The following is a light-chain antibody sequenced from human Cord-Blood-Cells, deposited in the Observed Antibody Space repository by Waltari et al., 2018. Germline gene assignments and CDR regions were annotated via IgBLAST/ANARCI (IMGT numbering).Light chain of an antibody. V-gene: IGKV4-1*01. Sequence: DIVITPSPDSLAVSLGEWATINCKSSQSVLYSSNNKNYLAWYQQKPGQPPKLLIYWAATRESGVPDRFSGSGSGTDFTLTISSLQAEDVAVYYCQQYYSTPYTFGQGTKLEIK. J-gene: IGKJ2*01. CDR2: WAA. CDR3: QQYYSTPYT. CDR1: QSVLYSSNNKNY.